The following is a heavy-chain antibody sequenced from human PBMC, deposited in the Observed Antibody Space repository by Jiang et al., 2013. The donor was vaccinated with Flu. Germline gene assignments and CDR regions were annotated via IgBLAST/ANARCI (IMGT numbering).Heavy chain of an antibody. CDR3: ARIVGSSWYSFDY. V-gene: IGHV2-26*01. J-gene: IGHJ4*02. D-gene: IGHD6-13*01. Sequence: LKSRLTISKDTSKSQVVLTMTNMDPVDTATYYCARIVGSSWYSFDYWGQGTLVTVSS.